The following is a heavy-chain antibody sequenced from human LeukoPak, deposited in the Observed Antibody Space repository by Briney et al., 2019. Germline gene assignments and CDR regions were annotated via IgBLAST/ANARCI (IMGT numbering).Heavy chain of an antibody. CDR3: ARGLQDIVVVPAALYYYYYMDV. CDR2: INHSGST. CDR1: GGSFSGYY. Sequence: SETLSLTCAVYGGSFSGYYWSWIRQPPGKGLEWIGEINHSGSTNYNPSLKSRVTISVDTSKNQFSLKLSSVTAADTAVYYCARGLQDIVVVPAALYYYYYMDVWGKGTTVTVSS. J-gene: IGHJ6*03. D-gene: IGHD2-2*01. V-gene: IGHV4-34*01.